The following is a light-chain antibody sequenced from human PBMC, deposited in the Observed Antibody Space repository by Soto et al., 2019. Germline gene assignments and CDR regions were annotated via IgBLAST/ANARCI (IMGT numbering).Light chain of an antibody. V-gene: IGLV1-44*01. CDR3: ATWDDSLDGRV. Sequence: QSVLTQPPSASGTPGQRVTISCYGSSSNIGGNTVNWYQQLPGAAPKLLIDSNDQRPSGVPDRFSGSKSGTSASLAISGLQSEDEADYYCATWDDSLDGRVFGAGTKVTVL. CDR1: SSNIGGNT. J-gene: IGLJ1*01. CDR2: SND.